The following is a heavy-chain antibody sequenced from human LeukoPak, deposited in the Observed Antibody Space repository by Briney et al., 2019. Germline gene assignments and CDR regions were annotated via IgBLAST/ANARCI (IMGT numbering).Heavy chain of an antibody. J-gene: IGHJ6*02. CDR3: ARHSNYDILTGYSIAFYYYYGMDV. D-gene: IGHD3-9*01. Sequence: SETLSHTCTVSGGSISSSSYYWGWIRQPPGKGLEWIGSIYYSGSTYYNPSLKSRVTISVDTSKNQFTLKLSSVTAADTAVYYCARHSNYDILTGYSIAFYYYYGMDVWGQGTTVTVSS. V-gene: IGHV4-39*01. CDR2: IYYSGST. CDR1: GGSISSSSYY.